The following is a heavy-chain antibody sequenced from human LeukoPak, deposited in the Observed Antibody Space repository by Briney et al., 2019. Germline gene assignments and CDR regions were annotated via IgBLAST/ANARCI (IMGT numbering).Heavy chain of an antibody. CDR1: AYTSTNYY. CDR3: AKTTSERDYFDY. CDR2: INPSGGST. D-gene: IGHD2/OR15-2a*01. Sequence: ASVTVSCKASAYTSTNYYMNWVRQAPGQGLEWMGVINPSGGSTSYAQKFQGRVTMTRDTSTSTVYMELSSLRSEDTAVYYCAKTTSERDYFDYWGQGTLVTVSS. J-gene: IGHJ4*02. V-gene: IGHV1-46*01.